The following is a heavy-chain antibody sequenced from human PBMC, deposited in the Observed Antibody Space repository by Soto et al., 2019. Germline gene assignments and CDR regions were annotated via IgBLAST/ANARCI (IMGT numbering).Heavy chain of an antibody. CDR3: AREAGLYYDSSGYLLYYYYGMDV. CDR1: VFTFSSNY. Sequence: GGSLRLSCAASVFTFSSNYLSWVRQAPGKGLEWVSVIYSSGSTYYADSVKGRFTISRDNSKNSLYLQMNSLRAEDTAVYYCAREAGLYYDSSGYLLYYYYGMDVWGQGTMVTVSS. D-gene: IGHD3-22*01. J-gene: IGHJ6*02. V-gene: IGHV3-53*01. CDR2: IYSSGST.